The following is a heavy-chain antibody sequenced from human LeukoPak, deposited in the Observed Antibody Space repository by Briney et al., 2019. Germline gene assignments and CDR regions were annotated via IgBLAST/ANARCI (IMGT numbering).Heavy chain of an antibody. CDR3: TKRRKYGGTWDHFGE. D-gene: IGHD1-14*01. CDR2: VNADGGNT. V-gene: IGHV3-23*01. CDR1: GFTFDNYR. J-gene: IGHJ4*02. Sequence: PGGSLRLSCAASGFTFDNYRMSWVRQAPGKGLEWVSTVNADGGNTYYADSVKGRFTISRDNSKSTLILQMNSLRVEDTALYYCTKRRKYGGTWDHFGEWGQGTLVTVSS.